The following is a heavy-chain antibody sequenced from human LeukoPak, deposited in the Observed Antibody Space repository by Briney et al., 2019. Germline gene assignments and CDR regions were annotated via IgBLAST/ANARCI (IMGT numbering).Heavy chain of an antibody. D-gene: IGHD6-13*01. CDR2: IIPILGIA. CDR1: GGTFSSYA. CDR3: ARTRIWREPAAGMGYWFDP. Sequence: ASVKVSCKASGGTFSSYAISWVRQAPGQGLEWMGRIIPILGIANYAQKFQGRVTITADKSTSTAYMELSSLRSEDTAVYYCARTRIWREPAAGMGYWFDPWGQGTLVTVSS. J-gene: IGHJ5*02. V-gene: IGHV1-69*04.